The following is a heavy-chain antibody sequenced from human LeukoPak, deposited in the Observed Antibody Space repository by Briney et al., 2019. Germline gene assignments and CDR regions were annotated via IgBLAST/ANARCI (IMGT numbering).Heavy chain of an antibody. Sequence: PSETLSLTCAVYGGSFSGYYWSWIRQPPGKGLEWIGEINHSGSTNYNPSLKSRVTISVDTSKSQFSLKLSSVTAADTAVYYCARIREDYFDYWGQGTLVTVSS. CDR1: GGSFSGYY. V-gene: IGHV4-34*01. CDR3: ARIREDYFDY. J-gene: IGHJ4*02. CDR2: INHSGST.